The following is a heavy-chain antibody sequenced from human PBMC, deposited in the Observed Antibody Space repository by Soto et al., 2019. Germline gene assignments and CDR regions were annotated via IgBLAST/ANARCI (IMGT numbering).Heavy chain of an antibody. CDR2: IYYSGST. CDR3: ARGYDSSGYYPGY. Sequence: SETLSLTCTVSGGSISSGGYYWSWIRQHPGKGLEWIGYIYYSGSTYYNPSLKSRVTISVDTSKNQFSLKLSSVTAADTAVYYGARGYDSSGYYPGYWGQGTLVTVSS. V-gene: IGHV4-31*03. CDR1: GGSISSGGYY. D-gene: IGHD3-22*01. J-gene: IGHJ4*02.